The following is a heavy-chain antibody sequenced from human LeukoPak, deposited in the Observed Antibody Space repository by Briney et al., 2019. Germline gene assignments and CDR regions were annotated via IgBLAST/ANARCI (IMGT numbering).Heavy chain of an antibody. CDR3: AREARDIVVVPAARHYYYYMDV. J-gene: IGHJ6*03. V-gene: IGHV4-30-2*01. CDR2: IYHSGST. CDR1: GGSISSGGYS. Sequence: PSETLSLTCAVSGGSISSGGYSWSWIRQPPGKGLEWIGYIYHSGSTYYNPSLKSRVTISVDRSKNQFSLKLSSVTAADTAVYYCAREARDIVVVPAARHYYYYMDVWGKGTTVTVSS. D-gene: IGHD2-2*01.